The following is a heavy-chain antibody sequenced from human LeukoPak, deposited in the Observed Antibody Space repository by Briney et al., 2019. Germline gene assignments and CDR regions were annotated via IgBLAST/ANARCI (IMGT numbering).Heavy chain of an antibody. Sequence: SETLSLTCTVSGGSISSYYWSWIRQPPGKGQEWIGYIYYSGSTNYNPSLKSRVTISVDTSKNQFSLKLSSVTAADTAVYYCARELGYCSSTSCWNWFDPWGQGTLVTVSS. CDR3: ARELGYCSSTSCWNWFDP. CDR1: GGSISSYY. D-gene: IGHD2-2*01. CDR2: IYYSGST. J-gene: IGHJ5*02. V-gene: IGHV4-59*08.